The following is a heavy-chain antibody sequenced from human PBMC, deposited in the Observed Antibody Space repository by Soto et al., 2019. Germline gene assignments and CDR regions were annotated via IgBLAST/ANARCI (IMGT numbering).Heavy chain of an antibody. CDR1: GGSFSGYY. CDR3: ARGGSYYDILTGYSANFDY. J-gene: IGHJ4*02. CDR2: INHSGST. D-gene: IGHD3-9*01. Sequence: PSETLSLTCAVYGGSFSGYYWSWIRQPPGKGLEWIGEINHSGSTNYNPSLKSRVTISVDTSKNQFSLKLSSVTAADTAVYYCARGGSYYDILTGYSANFDYWGQGTLVTVSS. V-gene: IGHV4-34*01.